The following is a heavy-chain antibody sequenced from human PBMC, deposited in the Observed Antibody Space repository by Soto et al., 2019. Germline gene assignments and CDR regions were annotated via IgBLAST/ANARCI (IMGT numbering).Heavy chain of an antibody. V-gene: IGHV1-2*02. CDR2: IGPASGDT. CDR3: GRGRSGQLVVFY. D-gene: IGHD3-10*01. Sequence: ASVKVSCKASGYTFTGHYIHWVRQAPGQGPEWMGEIGPASGDTRYAQKFQGRVTMTRDTSITTVYMELNNLSPDDTAVYYCGRGRSGQLVVFYWGQGTPVTVSS. J-gene: IGHJ4*02. CDR1: GYTFTGHY.